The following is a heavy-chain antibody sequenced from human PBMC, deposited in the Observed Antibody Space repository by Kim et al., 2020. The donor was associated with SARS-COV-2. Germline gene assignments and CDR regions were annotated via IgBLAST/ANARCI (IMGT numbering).Heavy chain of an antibody. CDR3: ARARCSNYYYGMDV. CDR2: ISYDGSNK. D-gene: IGHD4-17*01. J-gene: IGHJ6*01. CDR1: GFTFSSYA. V-gene: IGHV3-30*04. Sequence: GGSLRLSCAASGFTFSSYAMNWVRQAPGKGLEWVAVISYDGSNKYYADSVKGRFTISRDNSKNTLYLQMNSLRAEDTAVYYCARARCSNYYYGMDVWGQGATVTLSS.